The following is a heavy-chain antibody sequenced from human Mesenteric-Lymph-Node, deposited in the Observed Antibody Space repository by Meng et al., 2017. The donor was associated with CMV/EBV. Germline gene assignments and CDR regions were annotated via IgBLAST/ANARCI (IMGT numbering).Heavy chain of an antibody. Sequence: SFSNYYWSWIRQPPGKGLEWIGEINHSGSTNYNPSLKSRVSISVDTSKNQFSLNLSSVTAADTAVYYCARDYYDSGTYYPYYYGMDVWGQGTTVTVSS. D-gene: IGHD3-10*01. CDR3: ARDYYDSGTYYPYYYGMDV. CDR2: INHSGST. CDR1: SFSNYY. J-gene: IGHJ6*02. V-gene: IGHV4-34*01.